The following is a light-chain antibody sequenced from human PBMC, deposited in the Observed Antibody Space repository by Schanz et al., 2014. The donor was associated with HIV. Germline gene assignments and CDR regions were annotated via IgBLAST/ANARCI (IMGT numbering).Light chain of an antibody. CDR3: CAHSGSITYVL. J-gene: IGLJ2*01. CDR2: DVT. CDR1: SSDVGGDNY. V-gene: IGLV2-23*02. Sequence: QSALTQPASLSGSPGQSITISCTGASSDVGGDNYVSWYQQHPGRAPKLMIYDVTKRPSGVSDRFSGSKSGNTASLTISGLQAGDEADYYCCAHSGSITYVLFGGGTKLTVL.